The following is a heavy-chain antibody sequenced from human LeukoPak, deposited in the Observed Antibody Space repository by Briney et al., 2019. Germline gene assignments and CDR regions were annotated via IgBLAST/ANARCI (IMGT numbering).Heavy chain of an antibody. CDR1: GGSFGGYY. CDR2: INHSGST. Sequence: SETLSLTCAVYGGSFGGYYWSWIRQPPGKGLEWIGEINHSGSTNYNPSLKSRVAISVDTSKNQFSLKLSSVTAADTAVYYCARGRVVVVPAAIFSGWFDPWGQGTLVTVSS. CDR3: ARGRVVVVPAAIFSGWFDP. V-gene: IGHV4-34*01. D-gene: IGHD2-2*02. J-gene: IGHJ5*02.